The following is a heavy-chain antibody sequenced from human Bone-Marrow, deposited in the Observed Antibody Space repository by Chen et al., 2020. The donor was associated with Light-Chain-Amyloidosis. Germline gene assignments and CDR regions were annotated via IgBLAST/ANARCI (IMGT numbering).Heavy chain of an antibody. Sequence: EVQLEQSGPEVKKPGESLKISCKGSGYTFPNYWIGLVRQMPGKGLEWMGVIYPDDSDARYSPSFEGQVTISADKSITTAYLQWRSLKASDTAMYYCARRRDGYNVDYWGQGTLVTVSS. CDR3: ARRRDGYNVDY. D-gene: IGHD5-12*01. CDR2: IYPDDSDA. J-gene: IGHJ4*02. V-gene: IGHV5-51*01. CDR1: GYTFPNYW.